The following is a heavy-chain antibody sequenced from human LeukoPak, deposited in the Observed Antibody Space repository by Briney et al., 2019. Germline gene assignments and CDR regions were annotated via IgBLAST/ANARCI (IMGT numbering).Heavy chain of an antibody. D-gene: IGHD1-26*01. CDR2: MNPNSGNT. J-gene: IGHJ3*02. Sequence: ASVKVSCKASGYTFTGYDINWVRQAAGQGLEWMGWMNPNSGNTAYAQKFQGRVTMTRSTSKNTAYMELSSLTSDDTAVYYCARGLVGATYDAFDIWGQGTMVTVSS. V-gene: IGHV1-8*01. CDR1: GYTFTGYD. CDR3: ARGLVGATYDAFDI.